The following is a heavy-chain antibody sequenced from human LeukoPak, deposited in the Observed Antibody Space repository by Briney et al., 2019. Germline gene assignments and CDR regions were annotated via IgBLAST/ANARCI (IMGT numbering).Heavy chain of an antibody. D-gene: IGHD3-10*01. Sequence: SETLSLTCTVSGASISSSGYDWGWIRQPPGKGLEWIGSSNYRGSTYYNPSLDLRLTISLDTSKNQFSLKLSSVTAADTAVYYCARGIRGVNIGYYYYYMDVWGKGTTVTVSS. V-gene: IGHV4-39*07. J-gene: IGHJ6*03. CDR2: SNYRGST. CDR1: GASISSSGYD. CDR3: ARGIRGVNIGYYYYYMDV.